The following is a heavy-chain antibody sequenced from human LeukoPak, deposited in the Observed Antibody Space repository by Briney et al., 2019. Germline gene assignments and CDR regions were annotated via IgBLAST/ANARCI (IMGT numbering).Heavy chain of an antibody. CDR1: GASISKITYY. CDR3: ALDYYDSSGYQPFDS. Sequence: SETLSLTCTVSGASISKITYYWGWIRQPAGEGLEWIGSMYSSGSTYYKPAVKSRFTISVDTSKNQFSLNLNSVTAADTAVYFCALDYYDSSGYQPFDSWGQGTLVTVSS. CDR2: MYSSGST. D-gene: IGHD3-22*01. J-gene: IGHJ4*02. V-gene: IGHV4-39*01.